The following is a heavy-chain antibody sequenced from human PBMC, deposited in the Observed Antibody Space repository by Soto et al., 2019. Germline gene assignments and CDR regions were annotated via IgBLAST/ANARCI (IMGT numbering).Heavy chain of an antibody. CDR3: ARDKVGTTFFDN. V-gene: IGHV4-38-2*02. D-gene: IGHD1-1*01. Sequence: KTSETLSLTCNVSGFAISRGYYWSWVRQPPGKGLEWIGSIYPSVSSYHNPSLESRLTLSIDTSKNQFTLKLASVTAADTALYYCARDKVGTTFFDNWGQGTQVTVSS. CDR2: IYPSVSS. CDR1: GFAISRGYY. J-gene: IGHJ4*02.